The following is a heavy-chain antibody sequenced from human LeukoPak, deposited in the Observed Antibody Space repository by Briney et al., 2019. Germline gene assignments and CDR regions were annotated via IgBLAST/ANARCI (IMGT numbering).Heavy chain of an antibody. J-gene: IGHJ5*02. D-gene: IGHD3-16*02. Sequence: ASVKVSCKASGGTFSSYAISWVRQAPGQGLEWMGGIIPIFGTANYAQEFQGRVTITADESTSTAYMELSSLRSEDTAVYYCARGSDYVWGSYRSRWFDPWGQGTLVTVSS. V-gene: IGHV1-69*13. CDR2: IIPIFGTA. CDR3: ARGSDYVWGSYRSRWFDP. CDR1: GGTFSSYA.